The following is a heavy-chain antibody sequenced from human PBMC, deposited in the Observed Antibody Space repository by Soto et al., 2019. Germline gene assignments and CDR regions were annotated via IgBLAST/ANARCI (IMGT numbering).Heavy chain of an antibody. CDR3: VRRVAGNYDY. CDR1: GFTFSSYD. V-gene: IGHV3-64*01. J-gene: IGHJ4*02. Sequence: EVQLAESGGGVVQPGGSLRLSCVASGFTFSSYDMHWVRQAPGKGLEYVSSISSNGGTTYYGNSVKGRFTISRDNSKNTLYLPMGSLRAEDMAVYYCVRRVAGNYDYWGQGTLVTVSS. D-gene: IGHD1-7*01. CDR2: ISSNGGTT.